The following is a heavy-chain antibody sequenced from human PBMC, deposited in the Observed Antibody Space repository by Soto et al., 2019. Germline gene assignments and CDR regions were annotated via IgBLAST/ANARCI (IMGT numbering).Heavy chain of an antibody. V-gene: IGHV3-23*01. CDR3: AFRNYYDSSGYYYFYYFDF. D-gene: IGHD3-22*01. CDR1: GFTFSSYG. CDR2: ISGSGGST. J-gene: IGHJ4*02. Sequence: GGSLRLSCVASGFTFSSYGMSWVRQAPGKGLEWVSTISGSGGSTYYADSVKGRFTISRDNSKYTLYLQMNSLRAEDTAVYYCAFRNYYDSSGYYYFYYFDFWGQGTLVTVSS.